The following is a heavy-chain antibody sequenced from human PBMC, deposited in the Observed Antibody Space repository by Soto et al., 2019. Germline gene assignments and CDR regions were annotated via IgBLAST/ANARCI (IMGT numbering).Heavy chain of an antibody. J-gene: IGHJ4*02. CDR2: IKQDGSEM. Sequence: GGSLILSCAASGFIFSTYWMNWVRQAPGKGLEWVANIKQDGSEMYYVDSVKGRFTISRDNAKNSLYLQMNSLRAEDTAVYYCTRNYSSRVLDYWGQGALVRSPQ. V-gene: IGHV3-7*01. CDR3: TRNYSSRVLDY. CDR1: GFIFSTYW. D-gene: IGHD3-10*01.